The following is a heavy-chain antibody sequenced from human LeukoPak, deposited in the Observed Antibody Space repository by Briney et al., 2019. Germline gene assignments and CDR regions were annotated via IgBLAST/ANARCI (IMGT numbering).Heavy chain of an antibody. Sequence: SETLSLTCTVSGGSISSYYWSWIRQPPGEGLEWIGYIYYSGSTNYNPSLKSRVTISVDTSKNQFSLKLSSVTAADTAVYYCARHLVNWFDPWGQGTLVTVSS. J-gene: IGHJ5*02. CDR3: ARHLVNWFDP. CDR1: GGSISSYY. CDR2: IYYSGST. D-gene: IGHD2-2*01. V-gene: IGHV4-59*08.